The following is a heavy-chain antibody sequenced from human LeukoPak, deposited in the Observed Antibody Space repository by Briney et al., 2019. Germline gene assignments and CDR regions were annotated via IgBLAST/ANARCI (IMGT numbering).Heavy chain of an antibody. D-gene: IGHD5-18*01. CDR1: GFTLGGHD. CDR2: VSSGHHA. CDR3: VREARGYHYTYFDY. V-gene: IGHV3-13*01. J-gene: IGHJ4*02. Sequence: GGSLRLSCTASGFTLGGHDMHWVRQTTGGGLEWVAAVSSGHHAFYAGSVQGRFAVSRVDGKNSLYLQMNSLRGGDTAVYYCVREARGYHYTYFDYWGQGSPVTVSS.